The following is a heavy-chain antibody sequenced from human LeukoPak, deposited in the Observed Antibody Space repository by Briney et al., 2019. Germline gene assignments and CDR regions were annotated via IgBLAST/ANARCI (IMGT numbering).Heavy chain of an antibody. J-gene: IGHJ3*02. CDR3: ARDRSQGSGWASGDLGAFDI. Sequence: GASVKVSCKASGYTFTGYYMHWVRQAPGQGLEWMGWINPNSGGTNYAQKFQGRVTMTRDTSISTAYMELSRLRSDDTAVYYCARDRSQGSGWASGDLGAFDIWGQGTMVTVSS. D-gene: IGHD6-19*01. V-gene: IGHV1-2*02. CDR1: GYTFTGYY. CDR2: INPNSGGT.